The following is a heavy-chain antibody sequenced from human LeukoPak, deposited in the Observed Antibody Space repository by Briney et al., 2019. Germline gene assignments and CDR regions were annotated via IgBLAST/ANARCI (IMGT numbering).Heavy chain of an antibody. CDR3: ARGQFIAVAASDY. D-gene: IGHD6-19*01. Sequence: ASVKVSCKASGYTFTSYDINWVRQATGQGLEWMGWMNPNSGNTGYAQEFQGRVTMTRNTSISTAYMELSSLRSEDTAVYYCARGQFIAVAASDYWGQGTLVTVSS. CDR1: GYTFTSYD. J-gene: IGHJ4*02. V-gene: IGHV1-8*01. CDR2: MNPNSGNT.